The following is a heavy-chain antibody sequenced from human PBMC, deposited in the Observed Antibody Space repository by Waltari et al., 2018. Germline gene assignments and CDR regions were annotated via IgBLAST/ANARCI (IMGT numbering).Heavy chain of an antibody. CDR3: ARDDTTGTTGNYYYYMDV. CDR2: INPNSGGT. V-gene: IGHV1-2*06. J-gene: IGHJ6*03. Sequence: QVQLVQSGAEVKKPGASVKVSCKASGYTFTGYYMHWVRQAPGQGLEWMGRINPNSGGTNYAQKFQGRVTMTRDTSISTAYMELSRLRSDDTAVYYCARDDTTGTTGNYYYYMDVWGKGTTVTVSS. CDR1: GYTFTGYY. D-gene: IGHD1-1*01.